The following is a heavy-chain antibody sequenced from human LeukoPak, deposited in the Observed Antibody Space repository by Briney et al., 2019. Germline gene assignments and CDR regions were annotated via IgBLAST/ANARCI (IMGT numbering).Heavy chain of an antibody. CDR2: IYSGGNT. CDR3: ARDADSGSYYFDY. J-gene: IGHJ4*02. CDR1: GLTVSSNY. V-gene: IGHV3-53*01. Sequence: GGSLRLSCVASGLTVSSNYMSWVRQAPGKGLEWVSVIYSGGNTYYADSMKGRFTISRDNSKNTLYLQMNSLRAEDTAVYYCARDADSGSYYFDYWGQGTLVTVSS. D-gene: IGHD1-26*01.